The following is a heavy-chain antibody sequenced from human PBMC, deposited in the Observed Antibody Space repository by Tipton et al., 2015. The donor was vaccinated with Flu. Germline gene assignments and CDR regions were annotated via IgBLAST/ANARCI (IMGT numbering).Heavy chain of an antibody. V-gene: IGHV4-38-2*01. Sequence: TLSLTCSVSGGSVGSPYCWGWVRRPPGKGLEWIGCISHSGRTYYNPSLKSRVTISVDTAKNQFSQRLSSVTAADTAVYYCARSTYYYGSGSSDYWGQGTLVTVSS. CDR1: GGSVGSPYC. CDR3: ARSTYYYGSGSSDY. J-gene: IGHJ4*02. D-gene: IGHD3-10*01. CDR2: ISHSGRT.